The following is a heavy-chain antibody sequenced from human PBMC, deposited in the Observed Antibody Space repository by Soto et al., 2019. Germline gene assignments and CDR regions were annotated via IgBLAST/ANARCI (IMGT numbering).Heavy chain of an antibody. V-gene: IGHV4-34*01. D-gene: IGHD3-3*01. CDR2: INHSGST. CDR3: ATECGRDYYYYYAMDV. Sequence: PSETLSPTWAVDGGSLVGYYCGWIRQPPKTGVEWNGEINHSGSTNYNPSLKSRVTISVDTSNNQYSLKLTSVTAADTAVYYCATECGRDYYYYYAMDVWGQGTTVTVSS. J-gene: IGHJ6*02. CDR1: GGSLVGYY.